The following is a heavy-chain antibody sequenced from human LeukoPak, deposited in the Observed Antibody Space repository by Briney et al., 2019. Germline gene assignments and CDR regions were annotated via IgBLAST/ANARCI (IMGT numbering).Heavy chain of an antibody. CDR3: ARVGRSRNYYYYYGMDV. D-gene: IGHD2-2*01. CDR1: GGPISSYY. V-gene: IGHV4-34*01. CDR2: INHSGST. J-gene: IGHJ6*02. Sequence: KPSETLSLTCTVSGGPISSYYWSWIRQPPGKGLEWIGEINHSGSTNYNPSLKSRVTISVDTSKNQFSLKLSSVTAADTAVYYCARVGRSRNYYYYYGMDVWGQGTTVTVSS.